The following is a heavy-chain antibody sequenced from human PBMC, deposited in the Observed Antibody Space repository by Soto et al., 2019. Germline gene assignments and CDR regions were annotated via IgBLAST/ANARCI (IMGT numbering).Heavy chain of an antibody. J-gene: IGHJ6*02. Sequence: QVQLVESGGGVVQPGRSLRLSCAASGFTFSSYGMHWVRQAPGKGLEWVSVISYDGSNKYYADSVKGRFTISRDNSKNTLYLQMNSLRAGDTAVYYCAKGGYGDAGGMDVWGQGTTVTVSS. D-gene: IGHD4-17*01. CDR3: AKGGYGDAGGMDV. CDR2: ISYDGSNK. CDR1: GFTFSSYG. V-gene: IGHV3-30*18.